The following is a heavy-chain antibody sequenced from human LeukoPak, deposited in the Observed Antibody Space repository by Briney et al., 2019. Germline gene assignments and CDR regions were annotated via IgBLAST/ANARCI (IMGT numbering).Heavy chain of an antibody. CDR3: AKDGAIRDGYNSESYYFDY. Sequence: GGSLRLSCAASGFTFDDYTMHWVRQAPGKGLEWVSLISWDGGSTYYADSVKGRFTISRDNSKNSLYLQMNSLRTEDTALYYCAKDGAIRDGYNSESYYFDYWGQGTLVTVSS. J-gene: IGHJ4*02. CDR2: ISWDGGST. CDR1: GFTFDDYT. D-gene: IGHD5-24*01. V-gene: IGHV3-43*01.